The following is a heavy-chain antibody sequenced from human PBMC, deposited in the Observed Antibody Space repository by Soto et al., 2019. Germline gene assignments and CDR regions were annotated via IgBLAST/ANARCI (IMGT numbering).Heavy chain of an antibody. Sequence: SETLSITCAISVGSVGSVGYTWSWIRQPPGGGLEWIGYIYHSGTFLYNPSLKTRLTVSLDMSKNQFSLTLRSMTAADTAAYYCARADKFGELYHWGQGTTVTVSS. CDR2: IYHSGTF. CDR1: VGSVGSVGYT. J-gene: IGHJ5*02. V-gene: IGHV4-30-2*01. D-gene: IGHD3-10*01. CDR3: ARADKFGELYH.